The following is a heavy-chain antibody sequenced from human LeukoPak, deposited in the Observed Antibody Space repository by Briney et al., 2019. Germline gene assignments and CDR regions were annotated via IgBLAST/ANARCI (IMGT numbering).Heavy chain of an antibody. CDR1: GVSISSYY. CDR2: ISYSGGT. CDR3: ARVPDTSGYYYYFDY. V-gene: IGHV4-59*01. D-gene: IGHD3-22*01. Sequence: SETLSLTRTVSGVSISSYYWSWIRQPPEKGPEWIGHISYSGGTTYNPSIRSRVTISMDTSKNQFSLNLSSVTAADTAVYYCARVPDTSGYYYYFDYWGQGTLVTVSS. J-gene: IGHJ4*02.